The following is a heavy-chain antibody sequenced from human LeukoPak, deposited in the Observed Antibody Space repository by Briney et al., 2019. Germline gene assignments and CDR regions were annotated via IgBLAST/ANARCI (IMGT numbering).Heavy chain of an antibody. J-gene: IGHJ4*02. V-gene: IGHV3-23*01. D-gene: IGHD2-8*02. CDR3: ANAGGVSRPHDY. CDR1: GFTFSNYA. Sequence: GGSLRLSCAASGFTFSNYAMSWVRKAPGKGPECVSAITGSGGSISYADAVKGRFTISRDNSKNTVSLQMNSLRAEDTAVYYCANAGGVSRPHDYWGQGTLVTVSS. CDR2: ITGSGGSI.